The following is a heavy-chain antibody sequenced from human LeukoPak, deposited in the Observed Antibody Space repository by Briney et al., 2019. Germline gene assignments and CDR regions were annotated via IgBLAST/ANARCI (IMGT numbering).Heavy chain of an antibody. Sequence: PGGSLRLSCSASGFTFSNHNMDWVRQAPGKGLEWISYISGRGEAIFYADSVQGRFTISRDNAKNSIYPQMNGLTAEYTAVYYCARTYGSGSLDYGGQGTLVTVSS. CDR2: ISGRGEAI. CDR1: GFTFSNHN. J-gene: IGHJ4*02. D-gene: IGHD2-15*01. CDR3: ARTYGSGSLDY. V-gene: IGHV3-48*01.